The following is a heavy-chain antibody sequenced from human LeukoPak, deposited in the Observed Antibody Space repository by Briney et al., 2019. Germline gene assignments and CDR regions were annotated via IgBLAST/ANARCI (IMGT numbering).Heavy chain of an antibody. D-gene: IGHD2-2*01. J-gene: IGHJ5*02. CDR2: ISSSSSTI. V-gene: IGHV3-48*01. Sequence: GGSLRLSCAASGFTFSSYSMNWVRQAPGKGLEWVSYISSSSSTIYYADSVKGRFTISRDNAKNSLYLQMNSLRAEDTAVYYCASNEDIVVVSAWGQGTLVTVSS. CDR3: ASNEDIVVVSA. CDR1: GFTFSSYS.